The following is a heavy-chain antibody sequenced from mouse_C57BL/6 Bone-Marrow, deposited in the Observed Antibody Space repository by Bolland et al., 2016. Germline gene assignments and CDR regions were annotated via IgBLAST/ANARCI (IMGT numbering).Heavy chain of an antibody. Sequence: DGSNNYNPSVKNRISITRDTSKNQFFLKLNSVTTEDTATYYCAREEYPYYFDYWGQGTS. CDR2: DGSN. J-gene: IGHJ2*02. CDR3: AREEYPYYFDY. D-gene: IGHD2-10*02. V-gene: IGHV3-6*01.